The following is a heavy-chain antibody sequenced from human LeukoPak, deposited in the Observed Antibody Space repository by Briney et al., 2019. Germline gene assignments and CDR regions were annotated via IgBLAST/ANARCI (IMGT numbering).Heavy chain of an antibody. J-gene: IGHJ5*02. D-gene: IGHD6-19*01. V-gene: IGHV4-39*07. Sequence: SETLSLTCTVSGGSISSSSYYWGWIRQPPGKGLEWIGSIYYSGSTYYNPSLKSRVTISVDTSKNQFSLKLSSVTAADTAVYYCARDAGGWYNWFDPWGQGTLVTVSS. CDR2: IYYSGST. CDR1: GGSISSSSYY. CDR3: ARDAGGWYNWFDP.